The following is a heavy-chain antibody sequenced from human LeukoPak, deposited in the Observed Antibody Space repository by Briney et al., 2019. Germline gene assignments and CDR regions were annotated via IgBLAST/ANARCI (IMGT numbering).Heavy chain of an antibody. V-gene: IGHV3-7*01. J-gene: IGHJ4*02. CDR1: GFTFSSYW. D-gene: IGHD2-2*01. Sequence: GGCLRLSCAASGFTFSSYWVTWVRQAPGKGLEWVANIKKDGSDKYYVDSVKGRFTISRDNAENSLFLQMNSLRAEDTAVYYCARWGTSWSEFDYWGQGTLVTVSS. CDR3: ARWGTSWSEFDY. CDR2: IKKDGSDK.